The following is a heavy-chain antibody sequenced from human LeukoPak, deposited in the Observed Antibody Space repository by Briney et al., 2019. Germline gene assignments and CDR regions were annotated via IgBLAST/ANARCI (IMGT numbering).Heavy chain of an antibody. CDR3: TRGASSWSLLDY. J-gene: IGHJ4*02. D-gene: IGHD6-13*01. CDR2: ISNDGSNK. CDR1: GFTFSRYA. V-gene: IGHV3-30-3*01. Sequence: PGGSLRLSCAASGFTFSRYAMHWVRQAPGKGLEWVAVISNDGSNKYYADSAKGRFTISRDNSKNTLYLQMNSLRGEDTAIYYCTRGASSWSLLDYWGQGTLVTISS.